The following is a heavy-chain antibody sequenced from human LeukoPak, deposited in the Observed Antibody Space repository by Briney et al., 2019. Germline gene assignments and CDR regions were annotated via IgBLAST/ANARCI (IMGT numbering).Heavy chain of an antibody. J-gene: IGHJ6*03. Sequence: KPPETLSLTCTVSGGSISSYYWSWIRQPPGKGLEWIGYIYYSGSTNYNPSLKSRVTISVDTSKNQFSLKLSSVTAAETAVYYCAREGRYRYGYNEYHSYMDIWGKGTTVTVSS. CDR2: IYYSGST. CDR1: GGSISSYY. D-gene: IGHD5-24*01. V-gene: IGHV4-59*01. CDR3: AREGRYRYGYNEYHSYMDI.